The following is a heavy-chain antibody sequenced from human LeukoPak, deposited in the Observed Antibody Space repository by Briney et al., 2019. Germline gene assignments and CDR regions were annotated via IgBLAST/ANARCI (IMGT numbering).Heavy chain of an antibody. CDR3: ARVYSGYAADY. D-gene: IGHD5-12*01. V-gene: IGHV5-51*01. CDR1: GYRFTSYW. CDR2: IYPGDSDT. Sequence: GESLKISFKGSGYRFTSYWIGWVRRMPGKGLEGMGIIYPGDSDTRYSPSFQGQVTISADKSISTAYLQWSSLKASDTAMYYCARVYSGYAADYWGQGTLVTVSS. J-gene: IGHJ4*02.